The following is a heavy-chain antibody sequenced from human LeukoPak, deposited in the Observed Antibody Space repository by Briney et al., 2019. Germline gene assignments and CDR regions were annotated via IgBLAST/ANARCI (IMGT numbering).Heavy chain of an antibody. J-gene: IGHJ4*02. CDR2: ISYDGSNK. D-gene: IGHD3-22*01. CDR3: ARDTSGYHSYFDY. CDR1: GFTFSSYA. V-gene: IGHV3-30*04. Sequence: PGRSLRLSCAASGFTFSSYAMHCVRQAPGKGLEWVAVISYDGSNKYYADSVKGRFTISRDNSKNTLYLQMNSLRAEDTAVYYCARDTSGYHSYFDYWGQGTLVTVSS.